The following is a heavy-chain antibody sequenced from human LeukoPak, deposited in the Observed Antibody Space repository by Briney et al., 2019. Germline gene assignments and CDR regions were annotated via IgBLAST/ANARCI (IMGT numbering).Heavy chain of an antibody. D-gene: IGHD5-12*01. Sequence: SETLSLTCAVYGGSFSGYYWSWIRQPPGKGLEWIGEINHSGSTNYNPSLKSRVTISVDTSKNQFSLKLSSVTAADTAVDYYARGTFFRGLSYFLYYWGQGTLVPVSS. CDR3: ARGTFFRGLSYFLYY. CDR1: GGSFSGYY. J-gene: IGHJ4*02. V-gene: IGHV4-34*01. CDR2: INHSGST.